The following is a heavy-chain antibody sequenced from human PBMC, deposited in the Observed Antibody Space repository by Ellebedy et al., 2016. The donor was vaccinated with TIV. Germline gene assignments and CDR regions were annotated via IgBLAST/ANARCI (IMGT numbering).Heavy chain of an antibody. Sequence: GGSLRPSCAASGFTFSSYGIHWVRQAPGKGLEWVAVISYDGSNKYYADSVKGRFTISRDNSKNTLYLQMNSLRAEDTAVYYCARDTPIFDYWGQGTLVTVSS. J-gene: IGHJ4*02. CDR3: ARDTPIFDY. CDR1: GFTFSSYG. CDR2: ISYDGSNK. V-gene: IGHV3-30*03.